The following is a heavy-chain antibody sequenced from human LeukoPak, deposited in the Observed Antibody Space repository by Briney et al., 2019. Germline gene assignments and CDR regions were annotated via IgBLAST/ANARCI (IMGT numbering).Heavy chain of an antibody. J-gene: IGHJ4*02. CDR3: ARAFWNDVSCVDY. V-gene: IGHV4-30-4*08. CDR1: GGSISSGDYY. CDR2: IYYSGST. Sequence: SQTLSLTXAVSGGSISSGDYYWSWIRQPPGKGLEWIGYIYYSGSTYYNPSLKSRIIISVDTSKNMFSLKLSSVVAADTAVYYCARAFWNDVSCVDYWGQGTLVTVSS. D-gene: IGHD1-1*01.